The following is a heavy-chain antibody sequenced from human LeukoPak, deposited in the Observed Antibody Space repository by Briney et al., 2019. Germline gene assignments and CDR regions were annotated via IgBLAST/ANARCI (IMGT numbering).Heavy chain of an antibody. CDR2: ISYDGSNK. D-gene: IGHD4/OR15-4a*01. CDR3: TSYGGY. CDR1: GFTFSSYV. V-gene: IGHV3-30*04. J-gene: IGHJ4*02. Sequence: QPGGSLRLSCAASGFTFSSYVMHWVRQAPGKGLEWVAVISYDGSNKYYADSVKGRFTISRDNSKNTLYLQMNSLRAEDTGRYYCTSYGGYWGQGTLVTVSS.